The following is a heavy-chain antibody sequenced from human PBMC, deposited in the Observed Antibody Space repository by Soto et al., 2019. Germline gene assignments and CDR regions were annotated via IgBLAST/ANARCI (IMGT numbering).Heavy chain of an antibody. V-gene: IGHV3-30-3*01. CDR3: ATNVVVPAANYWFDP. CDR1: GFTFSSYA. CDR2: ISYDGSNK. J-gene: IGHJ5*02. D-gene: IGHD2-2*01. Sequence: PGGSLRLSCAASGFTFSSYAMHWVRQAPGKGLEWVAVISYDGSNKYYADSVKGRFTISRDNSKNTLYLQMNSLRAEDTAVYYCATNVVVPAANYWFDPWGQGTLVTVSS.